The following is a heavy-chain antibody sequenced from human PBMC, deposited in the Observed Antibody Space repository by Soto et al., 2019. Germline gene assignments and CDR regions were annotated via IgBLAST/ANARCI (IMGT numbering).Heavy chain of an antibody. CDR2: ISGGGRPI. CDR1: GFTFSTFS. D-gene: IGHD6-19*01. CDR3: ARDLGCAFDS. Sequence: EVQLVESGGGSVQPGGSLRLSCAASGFTFSTFSMNWVRQAPGRGLEWISYISGGGRPISYADSVKGRFTISRDNAKNSLYLQMYCRTDEDTAVYYCARDLGCAFDSWGQGTLVTVSS. V-gene: IGHV3-48*02. J-gene: IGHJ4*02.